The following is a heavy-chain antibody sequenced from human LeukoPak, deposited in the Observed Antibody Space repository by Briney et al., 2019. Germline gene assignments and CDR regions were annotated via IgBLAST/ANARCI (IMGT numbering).Heavy chain of an antibody. CDR1: GFTFRIYA. J-gene: IGHJ4*02. V-gene: IGHV3-30*02. CDR3: AKGGPLGDTHRFDH. CDR2: LPYDGSNE. D-gene: IGHD3-16*02. Sequence: GGSLRLFCATSGFTFRIYAMHWVRHASGKGLEWVAALPYDGSNEYYADSVEGRFTISRDNSKNTVYVHMTNVKRGDSAVFFCAKGGPLGDTHRFDHWGQGSLVSVSS.